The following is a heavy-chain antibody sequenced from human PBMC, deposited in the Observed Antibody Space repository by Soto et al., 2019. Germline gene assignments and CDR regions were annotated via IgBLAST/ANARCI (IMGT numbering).Heavy chain of an antibody. D-gene: IGHD3-3*01. V-gene: IGHV3-7*01. J-gene: IGHJ6*03. CDR1: GFTFSSYW. CDR2: IKQDGSEK. CDR3: ARLATSEDFWSGYYTGTQVAYYYMDV. Sequence: GGSLRLSCAASGFTFSSYWMSWVRQAPGKGLEWVANIKQDGSEKYYVDSVKGRFTISRDKAKNSLYLQMNSLGAEDTAVYYCARLATSEDFWSGYYTGTQVAYYYMDVWGKGTTVTVSS.